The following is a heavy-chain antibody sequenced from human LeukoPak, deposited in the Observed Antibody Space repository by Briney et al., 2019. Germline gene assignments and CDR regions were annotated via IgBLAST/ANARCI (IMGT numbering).Heavy chain of an antibody. Sequence: GGSLRLSCAAFGFTFSDYSMSWIRHAPGKGLEWVSYISSSGSATYYGDSLKGRFTIYRDNAKNSLYLQMSSLRAEDTAVYYCARGFYYDTSRAFDIWGEGTIVTVSS. CDR1: GFTFSDYS. CDR3: ARGFYYDTSRAFDI. J-gene: IGHJ3*02. CDR2: ISSSGSAT. V-gene: IGHV3-11*04. D-gene: IGHD3-22*01.